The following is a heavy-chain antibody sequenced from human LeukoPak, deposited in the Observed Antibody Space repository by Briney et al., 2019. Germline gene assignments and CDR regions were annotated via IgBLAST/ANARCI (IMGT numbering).Heavy chain of an antibody. D-gene: IGHD1-1*01. CDR2: ISSSSSYI. CDR3: AKDRVEVRPFDAFDI. V-gene: IGHV3-21*01. CDR1: GFTFSSYS. J-gene: IGHJ3*02. Sequence: GGSLRLSCAASGFTFSSYSMNWVRQAPGKGLEWVSSISSSSSYIYYADSVKGRFTISRDNAKNSLYLQMNSLRAEDTAVYYCAKDRVEVRPFDAFDIWGQGTMVTVSS.